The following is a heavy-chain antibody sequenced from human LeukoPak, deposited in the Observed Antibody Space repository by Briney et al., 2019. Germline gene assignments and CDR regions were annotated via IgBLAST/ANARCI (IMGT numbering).Heavy chain of an antibody. CDR3: ARGNDYYDSSGFDY. V-gene: IGHV4-4*07. CDR2: IYTSGST. CDR1: GGSISSYY. D-gene: IGHD3-22*01. J-gene: IGHJ4*02. Sequence: SETLSLTCTVSGGSISSYYWSWIRQPAGKGLEWIGRIYTSGSTNYNPSLKSRVTMSVDTSKNQFSLKLSSVTAADTAVYYCARGNDYYDSSGFDYWGQGTLVTVSS.